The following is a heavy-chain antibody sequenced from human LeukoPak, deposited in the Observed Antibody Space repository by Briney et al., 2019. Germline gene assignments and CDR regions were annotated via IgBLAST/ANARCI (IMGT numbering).Heavy chain of an antibody. CDR3: TRASLTHWFDP. CDR1: GFTFSSYW. J-gene: IGHJ5*02. Sequence: QPGGSLRLSCAASGFTFSSYWMHWVRQAPGKGLVWVSRINSDGSDTTYADSVKGRFTISRDNAKNTLYLQMNSLRAEDTAMYYCTRASLTHWFDPWGQGTLVTVSS. CDR2: INSDGSDT. V-gene: IGHV3-74*01.